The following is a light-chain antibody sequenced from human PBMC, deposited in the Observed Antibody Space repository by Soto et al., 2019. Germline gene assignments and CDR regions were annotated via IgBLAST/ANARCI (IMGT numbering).Light chain of an antibody. CDR1: SSDVGGYNY. J-gene: IGLJ1*01. CDR2: EVS. CDR3: SSYLSSSTYV. Sequence: GRWIIINYTGTSSDVGGYNYVSWYQQNPGKAPKLMIYEVSNRPSGVSNRFSGSKCGNTASLTISGLQSEEEADYSCSSYLSSSTYVFGTGPKATVL. V-gene: IGLV2-14*01.